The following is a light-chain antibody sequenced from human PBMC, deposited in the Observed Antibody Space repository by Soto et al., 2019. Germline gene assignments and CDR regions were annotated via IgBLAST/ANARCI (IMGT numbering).Light chain of an antibody. CDR1: QSVSSN. CDR3: QQYNNWQRT. J-gene: IGKJ1*01. V-gene: IGKV3-15*01. Sequence: EIVMTQSPATLSVSPGERATLSCRASQSVSSNLAWYQQKPGQAPRLLIYGASTRDTGIPARFSGSGSGTEFTLTISSLQSEDFAVYYCQQYNNWQRTFGQGTKVEIK. CDR2: GAS.